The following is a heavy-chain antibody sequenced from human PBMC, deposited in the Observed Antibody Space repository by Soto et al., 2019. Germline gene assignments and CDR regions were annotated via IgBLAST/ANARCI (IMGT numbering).Heavy chain of an antibody. J-gene: IGHJ5*02. CDR2: IIPIFGTA. V-gene: IGHV1-69*01. CDR3: ASIVATIGNWFDP. Sequence: QVQLVQSGAEVKKPGSSVKGSCKASGVTFSSYAISWVRQAPGQGLEWMGGIIPIFGTANYAQKCQGRVAITADESTSTAYMELSSLRSEDTAVYYCASIVATIGNWFDPWGQGTLVTVSS. D-gene: IGHD5-12*01. CDR1: GVTFSSYA.